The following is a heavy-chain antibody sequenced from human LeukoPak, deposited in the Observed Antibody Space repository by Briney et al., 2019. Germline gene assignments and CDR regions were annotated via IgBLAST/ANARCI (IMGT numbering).Heavy chain of an antibody. V-gene: IGHV1-69*05. J-gene: IGHJ4*02. CDR1: GGTFSSYA. Sequence: GASVKVSCKASGGTFSSYAISWVRQAPGQGLEWMGRIIPIFGTANYAQKFQGRVTITTDESTSTAYMELSCLRSEDTAVYYCAREGRRITMVRGVNYFDYWGQGTLVTVSS. CDR3: AREGRRITMVRGVNYFDY. CDR2: IIPIFGTA. D-gene: IGHD3-10*01.